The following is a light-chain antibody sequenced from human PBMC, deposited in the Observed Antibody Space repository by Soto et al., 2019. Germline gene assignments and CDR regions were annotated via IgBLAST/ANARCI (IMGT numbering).Light chain of an antibody. CDR1: SANIGAGYT. CDR3: QSYDDSLSGGV. J-gene: IGLJ3*02. CDR2: ANS. V-gene: IGLV1-40*01. Sequence: QSVLTQPPSVSGAPGQTVTISCTGSSANIGAGYTVHWYQQFTGTAPKLLIYANSNRPSGVSPRFSASKSDASASLAITGLQAEDEADYYCQSYDDSLSGGVFGGGTKLTVL.